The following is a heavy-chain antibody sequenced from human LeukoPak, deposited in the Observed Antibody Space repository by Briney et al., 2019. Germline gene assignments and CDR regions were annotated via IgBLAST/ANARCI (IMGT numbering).Heavy chain of an antibody. CDR2: IHPGDSDT. CDR1: GSRFTSYW. V-gene: IGHV5-51*01. J-gene: IGHJ3*02. CDR3: TTYFYTGGYSAFDI. Sequence: GEPLKSSFQGSGSRFTSYWIGWVRQMPGKGLEWMGIIHPGDSDTRDSPSFQGQVTIAVDKSITSAYLQWSSLRASDTAMYYCTTYFYTGGYSAFDIWGQGTMVTVSS. D-gene: IGHD2-8*02.